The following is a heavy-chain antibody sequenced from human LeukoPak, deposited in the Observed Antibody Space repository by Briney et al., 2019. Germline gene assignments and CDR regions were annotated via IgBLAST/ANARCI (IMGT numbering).Heavy chain of an antibody. CDR2: IIPIFGTA. Sequence: ASVKVSCKASGGTFISYAISWVRQAPGQGLEWMGGIIPIFGTANYAQKFQGRVTITADESTSTAYMGLSSLRSEDTAVYYCARVVPAAILDWYFDLWGRGTLVTVSS. V-gene: IGHV1-69*13. J-gene: IGHJ2*01. D-gene: IGHD2-2*02. CDR3: ARVVPAAILDWYFDL. CDR1: GGTFISYA.